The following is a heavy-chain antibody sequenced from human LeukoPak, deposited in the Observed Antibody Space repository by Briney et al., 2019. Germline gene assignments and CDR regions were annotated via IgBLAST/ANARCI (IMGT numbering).Heavy chain of an antibody. J-gene: IGHJ4*02. CDR2: IKAGGSET. V-gene: IGHV3-7*01. CDR3: SSGHYDDY. CDR1: GFTFSDFW. Sequence: PGGSLRLSCAASGFTFSDFWMNWVRQAPGKGLEWVANIKAGGSETNYVDSVKGRFTVSRDNAKNSLYLQLNSLRADDTAVYYCSSGHYDDYRGQGTLVTVSS.